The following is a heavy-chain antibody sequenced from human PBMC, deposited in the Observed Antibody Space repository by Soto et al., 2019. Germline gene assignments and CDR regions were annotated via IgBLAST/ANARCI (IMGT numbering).Heavy chain of an antibody. J-gene: IGHJ4*02. D-gene: IGHD1-26*01. CDR2: IYYSGST. CDR3: ARRYGSAIDY. Sequence: SETLALTFTVSGGSISSYYWSGIRQPPGKGLEWIGYIYYSGSTNYNPSLKSRVTISVDTSKNQFSLKLSSVTAADTAVYYCARRYGSAIDYWGQGTLVTVSS. CDR1: GGSISSYY. V-gene: IGHV4-59*08.